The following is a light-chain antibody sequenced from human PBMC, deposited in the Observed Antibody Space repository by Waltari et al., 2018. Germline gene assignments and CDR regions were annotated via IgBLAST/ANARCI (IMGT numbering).Light chain of an antibody. CDR1: SLRTSY. Sequence: SSELTHDPAVSVALGQTVRITCQGDSLRTSYASWYQLKPGQAPVLVIYGKDKRPSGIPDRISGYSSGATSSLTITGAQAEDEADYYCSSRNGRANQVVFAGGTKVTVL. CDR2: GKD. V-gene: IGLV3-19*01. CDR3: SSRNGRANQVV. J-gene: IGLJ3*02.